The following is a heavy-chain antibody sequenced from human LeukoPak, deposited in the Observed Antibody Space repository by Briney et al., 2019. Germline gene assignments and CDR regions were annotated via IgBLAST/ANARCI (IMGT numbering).Heavy chain of an antibody. CDR1: GLTFNTYA. V-gene: IGHV3-23*01. CDR3: AKYTAYSTGWPSY. Sequence: GGSLRLSCAASGLTFNTYAMSWVRQAPGKGLEWVSTISGSGGSTYYADSVKGRFTISRDNSKNTLYLQMNSLRAEDTAVYYCAKYTAYSTGWPSYWGQGTLVTVS. J-gene: IGHJ4*02. CDR2: ISGSGGST. D-gene: IGHD6-19*01.